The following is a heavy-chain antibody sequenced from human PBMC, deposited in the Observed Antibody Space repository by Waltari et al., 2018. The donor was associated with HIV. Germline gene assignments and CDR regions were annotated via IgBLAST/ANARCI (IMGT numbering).Heavy chain of an antibody. J-gene: IGHJ5*02. D-gene: IGHD4-17*01. CDR3: ARQPFDGDYGDYEVGNWFDP. CDR2: IYYSGST. CDR1: GGSISSYY. V-gene: IGHV4-59*08. Sequence: QVQLQESGPGLVKPSETLSLTCTVSGGSISSYYRSWIRQPPGKGLEWIGYIYYSGSTNYNPSLKSRVTISVDTSKNQFSLKLSSVTAADTAVYYCARQPFDGDYGDYEVGNWFDPWGQGTLVTVSS.